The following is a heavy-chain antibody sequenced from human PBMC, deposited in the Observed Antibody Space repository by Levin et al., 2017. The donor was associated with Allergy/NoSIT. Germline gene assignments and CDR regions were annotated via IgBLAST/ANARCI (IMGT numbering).Heavy chain of an antibody. D-gene: IGHD1-26*01. Sequence: ASVKVSCKASGYPFAGYYLHWVRQAPGQGLEWMGWIHPNNGVTKYAQKFQDRVTMTRDTSITTVHLTLTGLTTDDTAVYFCARDSGSYYGFAYWGQGTLLTVSS. CDR3: ARDSGSYYGFAY. CDR2: IHPNNGVT. J-gene: IGHJ4*02. CDR1: GYPFAGYY. V-gene: IGHV1-2*02.